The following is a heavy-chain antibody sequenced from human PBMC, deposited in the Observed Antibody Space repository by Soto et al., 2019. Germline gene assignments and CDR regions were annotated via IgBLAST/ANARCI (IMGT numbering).Heavy chain of an antibody. CDR1: GYTFTSYC. CDR3: ARDTVPIWFGELYGMDV. D-gene: IGHD3-10*01. J-gene: IGHJ6*02. V-gene: IGHV1-18*04. CDR2: ISAYNGNT. Sequence: GASVNVSCKSSGYTFTSYCMSWVREAPGQGLECMGWISAYNGNTNYAQKLQGRVTMTTDTSTSTAYMELRSLRSDDTAVYYCARDTVPIWFGELYGMDVWGQGTTVTVSS.